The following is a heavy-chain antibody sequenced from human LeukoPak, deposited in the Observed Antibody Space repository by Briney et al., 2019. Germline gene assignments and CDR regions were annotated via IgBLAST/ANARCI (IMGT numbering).Heavy chain of an antibody. J-gene: IGHJ4*02. CDR1: GYTFTVYY. D-gene: IGHD1-26*01. CDR3: ARAGIVGANLDY. CDR2: INPNSGGT. V-gene: IGHV1-2*02. Sequence: VASVNVSFKASGYTFTVYYMHWVRQAPGQGLEWMGWINPNSGGTNYAQKFQGRVTMTRDTSISTAYMELSRLRSDDTAVYYCARAGIVGANLDYWGQGTLVTVSS.